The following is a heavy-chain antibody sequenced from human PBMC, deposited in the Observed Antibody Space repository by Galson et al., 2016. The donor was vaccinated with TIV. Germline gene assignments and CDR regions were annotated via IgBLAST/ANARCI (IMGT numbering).Heavy chain of an antibody. J-gene: IGHJ4*02. CDR2: TSPSNGNT. V-gene: IGHV1-8*01. CDR3: ARGHYYDSSGYSFDF. CDR1: GYTFTSFD. Sequence: SVKVSCKASGYTFTSFDISWIRQAPGQGLEWMGWTSPSNGNTGYAQKFRGRITMTRHPSTTTVYMELSGLTSEVTAVYYCARGHYYDSSGYSFDFWGQGTLVTVSS. D-gene: IGHD3-22*01.